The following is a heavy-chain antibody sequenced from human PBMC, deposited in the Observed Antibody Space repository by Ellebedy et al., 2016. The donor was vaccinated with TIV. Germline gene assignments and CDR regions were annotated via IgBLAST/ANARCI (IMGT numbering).Heavy chain of an antibody. V-gene: IGHV3-21*01. J-gene: IGHJ3*01. Sequence: GGSLRPSCAASGFTFSIYNMNWVRQAPGKGLEWVSSISTTSNYIYDADSVRGRFTISRDNAKSSLFLQMNSLRAEDTAVYYCARDSGPSGSPNAFDVWGQGTLVTVSS. CDR2: ISTTSNYI. D-gene: IGHD1-26*01. CDR1: GFTFSIYN. CDR3: ARDSGPSGSPNAFDV.